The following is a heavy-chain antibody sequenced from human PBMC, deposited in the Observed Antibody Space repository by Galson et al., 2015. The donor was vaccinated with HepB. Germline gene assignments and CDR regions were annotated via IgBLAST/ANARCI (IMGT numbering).Heavy chain of an antibody. Sequence: SVKVSCKASGYTFTAYYIHWVRQAPGQGLEWMGRINPHSGDTTYAQKFQGRVTMTRDTSINTAYMELTRLRSDDTAMYYRARDPGSKIDYWGQGPLVTVSS. CDR1: GYTFTAYY. J-gene: IGHJ4*02. CDR2: INPHSGDT. CDR3: ARDPGSKIDY. V-gene: IGHV1-2*06.